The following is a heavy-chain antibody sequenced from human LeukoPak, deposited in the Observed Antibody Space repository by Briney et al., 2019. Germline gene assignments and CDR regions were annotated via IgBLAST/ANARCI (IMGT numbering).Heavy chain of an antibody. CDR2: ISSSGSTI. Sequence: GGSLRLSCAASGFTFSSYEMNWVRQAPGKGLEWVSYISSSGSTIYYADSVKGRFTVSRDNAKNSLYLQMNSLRAEDTAVYYCAKSEDYYYMDVWGKGTTVTVSS. CDR3: AKSEDYYYMDV. V-gene: IGHV3-48*03. CDR1: GFTFSSYE. J-gene: IGHJ6*03.